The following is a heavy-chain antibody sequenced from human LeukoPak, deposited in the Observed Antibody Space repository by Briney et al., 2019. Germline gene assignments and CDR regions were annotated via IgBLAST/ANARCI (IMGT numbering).Heavy chain of an antibody. CDR2: IKHDGSET. V-gene: IGHV3-7*05. CDR3: TRDRYGD. Sequence: PGGSLRLSCAASGFTFSSYWMHWVRQAPGRGLEWVANIKHDGSETYYVDSVKGRFTISRDNARNSLYLQMDSLRADDTAVYYCTRDRYGDWGQGTPVTVSS. CDR1: GFTFSSYW. J-gene: IGHJ4*02. D-gene: IGHD5-18*01.